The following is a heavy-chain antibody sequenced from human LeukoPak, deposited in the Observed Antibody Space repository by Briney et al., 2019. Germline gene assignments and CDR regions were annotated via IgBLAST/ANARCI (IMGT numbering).Heavy chain of an antibody. D-gene: IGHD3-22*01. Sequence: KPGGSLRLSCAASGFTFSSYSMNWVSQAPGKGLEWVSSISSSSSYIYYADSVKGRFTISRDNAKNSLYLQMNSLRAEDTAVYYCARDHYYYDSSGYYYYFDYWGQGTLVTVSS. J-gene: IGHJ4*02. CDR2: ISSSSSYI. V-gene: IGHV3-21*01. CDR1: GFTFSSYS. CDR3: ARDHYYYDSSGYYYYFDY.